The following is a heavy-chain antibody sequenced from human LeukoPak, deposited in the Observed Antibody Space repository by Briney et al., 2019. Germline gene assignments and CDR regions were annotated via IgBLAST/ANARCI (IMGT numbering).Heavy chain of an antibody. CDR2: IYSGGST. J-gene: IGHJ4*02. Sequence: GGSLRLSCAASGFTVTGNYMSWVRQAPGKGLEWVSVIYSGGSTYYADSVKGRFTISRDNSKNTLYLQMNSLRAEDTAVYHCARSYYGSPYYYLDYWGQGTPVTVSS. CDR3: ARSYYGSPYYYLDY. V-gene: IGHV3-53*01. CDR1: GFTVTGNY. D-gene: IGHD3-10*01.